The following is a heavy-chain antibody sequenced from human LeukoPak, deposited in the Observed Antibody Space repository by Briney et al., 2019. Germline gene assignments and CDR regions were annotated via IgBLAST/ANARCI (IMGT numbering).Heavy chain of an antibody. CDR3: ARDLYVDIVAPSGMDV. CDR2: IYSGGTT. D-gene: IGHD5-12*01. V-gene: IGHV3-66*01. CDR1: GFTVSSNS. J-gene: IGHJ6*02. Sequence: PGRSLRLSCAASGFTVSSNSMSWVRQAPGKGLEWVSVIYSGGTTYYADSVKGRFTISKDNSKNTLYLQMNSLRAEDTAVYYCARDLYVDIVAPSGMDVWGQGTTVTVSS.